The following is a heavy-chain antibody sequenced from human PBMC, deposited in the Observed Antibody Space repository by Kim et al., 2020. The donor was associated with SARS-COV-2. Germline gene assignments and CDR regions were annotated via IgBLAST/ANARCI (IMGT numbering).Heavy chain of an antibody. Sequence: GGSLRLSCAASGFTFSSYWMSWVRQAPGKGLEWVANIKQDGSEKYYVDSVKGRFTISRDNAKNSLYLQMNSLRAEDTAVYYCARDRYYDILTGIMGGYYYGMDVWGQGTTVTVSS. D-gene: IGHD3-9*01. V-gene: IGHV3-7*03. CDR2: IKQDGSEK. J-gene: IGHJ6*02. CDR1: GFTFSSYW. CDR3: ARDRYYDILTGIMGGYYYGMDV.